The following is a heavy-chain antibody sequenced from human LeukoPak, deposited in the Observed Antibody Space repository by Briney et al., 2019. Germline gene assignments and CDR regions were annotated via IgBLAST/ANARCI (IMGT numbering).Heavy chain of an antibody. Sequence: GGSLRLSCAASGFTFSSYSMNWVRQAPGKGLEWVSSISSSSSYIYYADSVKGRFTISRDNAKNSLYLQMNSLRAEDTAVYYCARVEARESSSWYFDLSKTTPNYYYYYMDVRGKGTTVTISS. D-gene: IGHD6-13*01. CDR1: GFTFSSYS. J-gene: IGHJ6*03. CDR3: ARVEARESSSWYFDLSKTTPNYYYYYMDV. V-gene: IGHV3-21*01. CDR2: ISSSSSYI.